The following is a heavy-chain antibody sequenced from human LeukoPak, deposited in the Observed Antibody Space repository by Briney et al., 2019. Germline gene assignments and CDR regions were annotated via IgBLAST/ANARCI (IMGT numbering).Heavy chain of an antibody. CDR2: IWYDGSNK. D-gene: IGHD6-13*01. V-gene: IGHV3-33*01. CDR1: GFTFSSYG. Sequence: GGSLRLSCAASGFTFSSYGMHWVRQAPDKGLEWVAVIWYDGSNKYYADSVKGRFTISRDNSKNTLYLQMNSLRAEDTAVYYCGGAAAGTFDYWGQGTLVTVSS. J-gene: IGHJ4*02. CDR3: GGAAAGTFDY.